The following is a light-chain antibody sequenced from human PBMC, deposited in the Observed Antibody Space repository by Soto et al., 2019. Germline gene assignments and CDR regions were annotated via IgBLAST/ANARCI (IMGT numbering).Light chain of an antibody. V-gene: IGKV3-11*01. CDR3: HYYGGSPT. CDR2: DAS. Sequence: EIVLTQSPVTLSLSPGERATLSCRASQSVRTYLAWYQVKPGQAPRLLIYDASRRASGVPARFSGSGSGTDFTLTISSLEPEDFAVYYCHYYGGSPTFGGGTKVDIK. CDR1: QSVRTY. J-gene: IGKJ4*01.